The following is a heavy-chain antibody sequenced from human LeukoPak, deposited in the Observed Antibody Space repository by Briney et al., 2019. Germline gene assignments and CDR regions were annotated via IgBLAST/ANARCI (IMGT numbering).Heavy chain of an antibody. J-gene: IGHJ4*02. Sequence: SETLTLTCTVSGGSISSGYYYWSWIRQPPGKGLEYIGYIYYGGTYYNPSLKSRVTISVDTSKNQFSLKLSSVTAADTAVYYCARGTWSSSIDYWGQGTLVTVSS. CDR1: GGSISSGYYY. V-gene: IGHV4-30-4*01. CDR3: ARGTWSSSIDY. CDR2: IYYGGT. D-gene: IGHD6-6*01.